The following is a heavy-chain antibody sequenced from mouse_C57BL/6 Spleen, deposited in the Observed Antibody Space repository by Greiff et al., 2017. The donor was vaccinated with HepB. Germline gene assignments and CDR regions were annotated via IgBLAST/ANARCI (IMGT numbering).Heavy chain of an antibody. Sequence: EVKLVESGGGLVQPGGSLKLSCAASGFTFSDYYMYWVRQTPEKRLEWVAYISNGGGSTYYPDTVKGRFTISRDNAKNTLYLQMSRLKSEDTAMYYCARRGEGYDGGFAYWGQGTLVTVSA. CDR3: ARRGEGYDGGFAY. CDR2: ISNGGGST. D-gene: IGHD2-2*01. CDR1: GFTFSDYY. V-gene: IGHV5-12*01. J-gene: IGHJ3*01.